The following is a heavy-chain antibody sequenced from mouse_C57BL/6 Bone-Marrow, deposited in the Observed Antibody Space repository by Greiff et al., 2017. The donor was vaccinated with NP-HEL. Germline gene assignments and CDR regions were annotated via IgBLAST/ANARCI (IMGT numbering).Heavy chain of an antibody. CDR2: INPNYGTT. J-gene: IGHJ1*03. V-gene: IGHV1-39*01. Sequence: VQLKESGPELVKPGASVKISCKASGYSFTDYNMNWVKQSNGKSLEWIGVINPNYGTTSYNQKFKGKATLTVDQSSSTAYMQLNSLTSEDSAVYYCAREGTTVVARYFDVWGTGTTVTVSS. D-gene: IGHD1-1*01. CDR3: AREGTTVVARYFDV. CDR1: GYSFTDYN.